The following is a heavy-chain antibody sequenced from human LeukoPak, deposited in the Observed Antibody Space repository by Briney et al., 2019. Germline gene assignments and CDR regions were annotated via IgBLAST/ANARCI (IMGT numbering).Heavy chain of an antibody. D-gene: IGHD2-15*01. CDR2: INSNGDRT. Sequence: GGSLRLSCAASGFTFSSFAMTWVRQAPGKGPEWVSVINSNGDRTYYTDSLKGRFTISRDNSKNTVNLQLNSLRAEDTAVYYRAKSSGGSCYSAMDVWGQGTTVTVSS. J-gene: IGHJ6*02. CDR3: AKSSGGSCYSAMDV. V-gene: IGHV3-23*01. CDR1: GFTFSSFA.